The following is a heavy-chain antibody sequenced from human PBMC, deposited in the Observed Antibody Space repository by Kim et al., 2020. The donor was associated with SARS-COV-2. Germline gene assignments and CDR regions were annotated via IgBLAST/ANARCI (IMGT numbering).Heavy chain of an antibody. CDR2: IIPIFGTA. Sequence: SVKVSCKASGGTFSSYAISWVRQAPGQGLEWMGGIIPIFGTANYAQKFQGRVTITADESTSTAYMELSSLRSEDTAVYYCARGSMTYSGSYVHNTPATYYYYGMDVWGQGTTVTVSS. D-gene: IGHD3-10*01. CDR3: ARGSMTYSGSYVHNTPATYYYYGMDV. V-gene: IGHV1-69*13. CDR1: GGTFSSYA. J-gene: IGHJ6*02.